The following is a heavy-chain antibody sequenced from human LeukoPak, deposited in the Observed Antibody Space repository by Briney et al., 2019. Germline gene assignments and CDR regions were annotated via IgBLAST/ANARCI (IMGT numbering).Heavy chain of an antibody. J-gene: IGHJ4*02. CDR1: GGSISSYY. D-gene: IGHD1-26*01. Sequence: PSETLSLTCTVSGGSISSYYWSWLRQPPGKGLEWIGYIYYSGSTNYNPSLKSRVTISVDTSKNQFSLKLSSVTAADTAVYYCARALGATGYWGQGTLVTVSS. V-gene: IGHV4-59*01. CDR2: IYYSGST. CDR3: ARALGATGY.